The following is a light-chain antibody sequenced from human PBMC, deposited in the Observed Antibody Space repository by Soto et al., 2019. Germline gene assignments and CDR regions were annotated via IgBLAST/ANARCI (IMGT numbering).Light chain of an antibody. V-gene: IGKV1-5*03. J-gene: IGKJ4*01. Sequence: DIQMTHAACALSASVVDRVTITCRASQSISSWLAWYQQKPGKAPKLLIYKASSLESGVPSRFSGSGSGTEFTLTISSLQPDDFATYYCQQYNSYPLTFGGGTKVDIK. CDR1: QSISSW. CDR2: KAS. CDR3: QQYNSYPLT.